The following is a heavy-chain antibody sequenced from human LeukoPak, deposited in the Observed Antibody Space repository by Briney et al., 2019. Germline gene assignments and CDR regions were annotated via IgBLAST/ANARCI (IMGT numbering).Heavy chain of an antibody. CDR3: ARQGYCSGTSCYSLTNYYYYYMDV. CDR2: IYYSGRT. CDR1: GGSISSSSYY. D-gene: IGHD2-2*01. J-gene: IGHJ6*03. V-gene: IGHV4-39*01. Sequence: TSETLSLTCTVSGGSISSSSYYWGWIRQPPGKGLDWIGSIYYSGRTYYNPSLKSRVTMSVDTSKNQFSLKLSSVTAADTAVYYCARQGYCSGTSCYSLTNYYYYYMDVWGKGTTVTVSS.